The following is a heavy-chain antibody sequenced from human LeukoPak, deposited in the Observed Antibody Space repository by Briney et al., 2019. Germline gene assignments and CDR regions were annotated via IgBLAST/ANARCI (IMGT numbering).Heavy chain of an antibody. D-gene: IGHD7-27*01. CDR2: IYYSGST. CDR3: ARDPGEGGAFDI. Sequence: SETLSLTCTVSGGSISSGGYYWSWTRQHPGKGLEWIGYIYYSGSTFYNPSLKSRLTISVDTSKNQFSLKLSSVTAADTAVYYCARDPGEGGAFDIWGQGTMVTVSS. J-gene: IGHJ3*02. CDR1: GGSISSGGYY. V-gene: IGHV4-31*03.